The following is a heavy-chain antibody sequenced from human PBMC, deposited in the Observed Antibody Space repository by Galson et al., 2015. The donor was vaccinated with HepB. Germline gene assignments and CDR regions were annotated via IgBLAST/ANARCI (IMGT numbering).Heavy chain of an antibody. CDR2: ISSNGGST. D-gene: IGHD3-16*02. CDR1: GFTFSSYA. V-gene: IGHV3-64*01. Sequence: PLRLSCAASGFTFSSYAMHWVRQAPGKGLEYVSAISSNGGSTYYANSVKGRFTISRDNSKNTLYLQMGSLRAEDMAVYYCARGRSAGDYVWGSYQIRSAFDIWGQGTMVTVSS. J-gene: IGHJ3*02. CDR3: ARGRSAGDYVWGSYQIRSAFDI.